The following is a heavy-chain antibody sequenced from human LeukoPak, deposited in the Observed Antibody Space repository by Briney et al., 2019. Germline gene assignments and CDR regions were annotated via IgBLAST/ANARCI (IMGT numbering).Heavy chain of an antibody. CDR3: ARASTGYRAHFDY. V-gene: IGHV1-2*02. Sequence: ASVKVSCKASGYTFTRYYMHWVRQAPGQGLEWMGWINPNSGGTNYAQKFQGRVTMTRGTSISTAYMELSRLRSDDTAVYYCARASTGYRAHFDYWGQGTLVTVSS. CDR1: GYTFTRYY. D-gene: IGHD3-9*01. J-gene: IGHJ4*02. CDR2: INPNSGGT.